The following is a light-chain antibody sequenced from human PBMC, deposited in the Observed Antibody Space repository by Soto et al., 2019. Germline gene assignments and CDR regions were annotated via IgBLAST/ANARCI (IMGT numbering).Light chain of an antibody. CDR3: QKYNSAPLT. V-gene: IGKV1-27*01. Sequence: DIQVTQFPSSLSASVGDRITITCRASQAIGNYLAWYQQKPGKVPKLLIYAASTLQSGVPSRFSGSRSGTNYTHTVISLQPEDVATYYCQKYNSAPLTVGPGTKVEIK. CDR1: QAIGNY. J-gene: IGKJ3*01. CDR2: AAS.